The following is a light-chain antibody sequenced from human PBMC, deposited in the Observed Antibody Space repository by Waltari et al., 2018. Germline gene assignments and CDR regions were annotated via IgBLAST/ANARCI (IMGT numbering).Light chain of an antibody. Sequence: QSVLTQPPSVSGAPGQRVTISCTGSSSNIGAGYDVHWYQQLPGKVPKLLIYGNSNRPSGVPDRISGSKSGTSASLAITGLQAEDEADYYCQSYDSSLGGSVFGGGTKLTVL. CDR2: GNS. CDR3: QSYDSSLGGSV. CDR1: SSNIGAGYD. J-gene: IGLJ2*01. V-gene: IGLV1-40*01.